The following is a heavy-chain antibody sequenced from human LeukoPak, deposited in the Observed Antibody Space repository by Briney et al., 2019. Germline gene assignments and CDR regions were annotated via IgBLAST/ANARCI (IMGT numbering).Heavy chain of an antibody. Sequence: GGSLRLSCAASGFTFSDSAMHWVRQASGKGLEWVGRIRSRTNFYATTYAASVKGRFTISRDDSKNTAYLQMNSLKTEDTAVYYCTTDDGDWVDNWGQGTLVTVSS. CDR3: TTDDGDWVDN. CDR2: IRSRTNFYAT. V-gene: IGHV3-73*01. J-gene: IGHJ5*02. D-gene: IGHD4-17*01. CDR1: GFTFSDSA.